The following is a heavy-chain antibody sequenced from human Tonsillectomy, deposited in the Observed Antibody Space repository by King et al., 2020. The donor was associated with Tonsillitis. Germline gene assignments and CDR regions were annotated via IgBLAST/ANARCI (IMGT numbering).Heavy chain of an antibody. D-gene: IGHD2-21*02. CDR1: GFTFSSYG. V-gene: IGHV3-30*02. Sequence: VQLVESGGGVVQPGGSLRLSCAASGFTFSSYGMHWVRQAPGKGLEWVAFIRYDGSNKYYADSVKGRFTISRDNSKNTLYLQMNSLRAEDTAVYYCAKTHVVVTAPEWFDLWGQGTLVTVSS. CDR2: IRYDGSNK. CDR3: AKTHVVVTAPEWFDL. J-gene: IGHJ5*02.